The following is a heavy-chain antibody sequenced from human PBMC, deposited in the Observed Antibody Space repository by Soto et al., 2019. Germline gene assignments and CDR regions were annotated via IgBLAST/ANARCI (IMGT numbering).Heavy chain of an antibody. CDR3: AAGEASSRNLAPYYLDF. J-gene: IGHJ4*02. CDR2: IHYSGTT. CDR1: GGSMRNYF. V-gene: IGHV4-59*01. D-gene: IGHD6-13*01. Sequence: SETLSLTCTVSGGSMRNYFWTWIRQPPGKGLEWIGYIHYSGTTSFFPSYNPSLRSRVTISEDTSKNQFSLKLLSVTTADTAVYFCAAGEASSRNLAPYYLDFWGQGTQVTVSS.